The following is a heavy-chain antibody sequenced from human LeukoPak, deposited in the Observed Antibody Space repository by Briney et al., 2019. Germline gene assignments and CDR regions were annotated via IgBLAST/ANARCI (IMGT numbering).Heavy chain of an antibody. V-gene: IGHV3-23*01. CDR3: ARVLVLYSSSWYSPLGAYDAFDI. D-gene: IGHD6-13*01. J-gene: IGHJ3*02. CDR1: GFIFSTCA. CDR2: ISGSGGTT. Sequence: GGSLRLSCAASGFIFSTCAMNWVRQAPGKGLEWVSAISGSGGTTYYADSVKGRFTISRDNSRNTLYLQMNSLRAEDTAVYYCARVLVLYSSSWYSPLGAYDAFDIWGQGTMVTVSS.